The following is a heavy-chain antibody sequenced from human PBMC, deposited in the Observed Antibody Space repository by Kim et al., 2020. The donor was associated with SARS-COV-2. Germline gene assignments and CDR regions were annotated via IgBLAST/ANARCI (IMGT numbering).Heavy chain of an antibody. Sequence: SGRANSRRSDYWGWVGQPTGKVLGWIGSIYYSRGTCYNPPRNSGVAISVDTSNSQFSLKLSSVAAADTAVYYCARHDLDKDYWGQGTLAT. CDR2: IYYSRGT. CDR3: ARHDLDKDY. V-gene: IGHV4-39*01. CDR1: GRANSRRSDY. J-gene: IGHJ4*02. D-gene: IGHD2-21*02.